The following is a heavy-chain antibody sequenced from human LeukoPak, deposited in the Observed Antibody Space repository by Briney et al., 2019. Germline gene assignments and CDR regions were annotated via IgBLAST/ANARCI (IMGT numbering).Heavy chain of an antibody. CDR2: IWYDGGNR. Sequence: GGSLRLSCAASGFTFSSYAMNWVRQAPGKGLEWVAVIWYDGGNRYYADSVKGQFTISRDTSEDTLFLQMNSLRAEDTAVYYCAREADCTDGSCYRGAFDIWGQGTMITVSS. D-gene: IGHD2-15*01. J-gene: IGHJ3*02. CDR3: AREADCTDGSCYRGAFDI. CDR1: GFTFSSYA. V-gene: IGHV3-33*08.